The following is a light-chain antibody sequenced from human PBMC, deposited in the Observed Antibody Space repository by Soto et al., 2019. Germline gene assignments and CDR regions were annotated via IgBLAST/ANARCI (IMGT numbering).Light chain of an antibody. J-gene: IGLJ2*01. CDR2: SNN. CDR3: AACADSLNWV. V-gene: IGLV1-44*01. Sequence: QSVLTQPPSASGTPGQRVTISCSGSSSNVGNNYVYWYQHHPGTAPKLLIYSNNQRPSGVPYRFSASKSGYSASLAISGLQAEDEADYYCAACADSLNWVFGGGTKLTVL. CDR1: SSNVGNNY.